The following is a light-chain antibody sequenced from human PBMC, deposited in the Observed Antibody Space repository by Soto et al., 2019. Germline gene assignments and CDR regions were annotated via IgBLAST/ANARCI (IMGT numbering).Light chain of an antibody. CDR2: SAS. V-gene: IGKV1-27*01. CDR1: QGINNY. J-gene: IGKJ4*01. CDR3: QQRTNWQST. Sequence: DIQMTQSPSSLSASVGDSVTITCRASQGINNYLAWYQQKPGKVPVLLIYSASTLKSGVPSRFSGRGAGTDFTLTISSLQPEDFATYYCQQRTNWQSTFGGGTKVDIK.